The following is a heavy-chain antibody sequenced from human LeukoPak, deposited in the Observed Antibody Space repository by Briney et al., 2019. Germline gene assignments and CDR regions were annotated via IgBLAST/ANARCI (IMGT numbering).Heavy chain of an antibody. V-gene: IGHV3-73*01. CDR3: TRHVVAAADPFDY. J-gene: IGHJ4*02. Sequence: GGSLKLSCAASGFTFSGSAMHWVRQASGKGLEWVGRIGSRANSYATAYAVSVKGRFTISRDDSKNTAYLQMNSLKTEDTAVYYCTRHVVAAADPFDYWGQGTLVTVSS. CDR1: GFTFSGSA. D-gene: IGHD6-13*01. CDR2: IGSRANSYAT.